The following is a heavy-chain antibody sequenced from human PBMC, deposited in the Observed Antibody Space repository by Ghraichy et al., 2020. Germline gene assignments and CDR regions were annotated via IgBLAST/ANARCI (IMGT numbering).Heavy chain of an antibody. CDR3: AKERDSSGYYSFRGDYYGMDV. V-gene: IGHV3-30*18. D-gene: IGHD3-22*01. Sequence: GGSLRLSCAASGFTFSRYGMHWVRQAPGKGLEWVAVTSYDGSNKIYADSVKGRLTISRDNSKNMLYLQINSLRAEDTAVYYCAKERDSSGYYSFRGDYYGMDVWGQGTTVTVSS. CDR1: GFTFSRYG. J-gene: IGHJ6*02. CDR2: TSYDGSNK.